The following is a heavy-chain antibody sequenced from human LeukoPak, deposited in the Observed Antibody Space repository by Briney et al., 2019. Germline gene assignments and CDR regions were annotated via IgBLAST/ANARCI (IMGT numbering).Heavy chain of an antibody. J-gene: IGHJ4*02. CDR1: GGTFSSYA. D-gene: IGHD5-24*01. CDR2: IIPIFGTA. CDR3: ARGLSRVEMATIGY. Sequence: SVKVSCKASGGTFSSYAISWVRQAPGQGLEWMGGIIPIFGTANYAQKFQGRVTITADESTSTAYMELSSLRSEDTAVYYCARGLSRVEMATIGYWGQGTLVTVSS. V-gene: IGHV1-69*13.